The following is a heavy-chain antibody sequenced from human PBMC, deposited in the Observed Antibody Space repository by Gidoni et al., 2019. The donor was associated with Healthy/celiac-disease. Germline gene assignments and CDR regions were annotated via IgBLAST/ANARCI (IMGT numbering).Heavy chain of an antibody. J-gene: IGHJ3*01. CDR1: GDNFIIYG. V-gene: IGHV1-18*01. CDR3: ARGDLGDVFDV. Sequence: QVQLVQSGAEVKKPGASVKVSCKASGDNFIIYGIHWVRQAPGQVFEWMGWISTYHGQREFAEQFQGRLTTATDTSTSTAYMEVRTLRSDDTAVYYCARGDLGDVFDVWGQGTMVTVSS. D-gene: IGHD3-10*01. CDR2: ISTYHGQR.